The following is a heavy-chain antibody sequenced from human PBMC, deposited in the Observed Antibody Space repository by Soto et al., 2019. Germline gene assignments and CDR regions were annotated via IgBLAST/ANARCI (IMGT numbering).Heavy chain of an antibody. J-gene: IGHJ5*02. CDR2: ITSDGTNT. CDR1: GCTFSSDA. D-gene: IGHD5-12*01. V-gene: IGHV3-74*01. Sequence: GLPLRLSCAASGCTFSSDAMHLVRQAPGKGLEWVSRITSDGTNTHYADSVKGRFTISRDNAKNTVYLQMNSLRAEDTAMSYCATVATNSYNWLDPWGQGTLVTVSS. CDR3: ATVATNSYNWLDP.